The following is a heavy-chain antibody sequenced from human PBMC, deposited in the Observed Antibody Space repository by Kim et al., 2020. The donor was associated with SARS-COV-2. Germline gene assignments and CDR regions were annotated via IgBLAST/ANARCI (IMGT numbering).Heavy chain of an antibody. V-gene: IGHV4-4*02. J-gene: IGHJ5*02. CDR2: IHHSGKT. Sequence: SETLSLTCAVSGGSISNISWWSWVRQPPGKGLEWIGEIHHSGKTNYNPTLRSRVTMSVDKSKNQFSLRLSSVTAADTAVYYCTRLLTDNGKYFRLDPWGQGTLVTVSS. D-gene: IGHD1-26*01. CDR1: GGSISNISW. CDR3: TRLLTDNGKYFRLDP.